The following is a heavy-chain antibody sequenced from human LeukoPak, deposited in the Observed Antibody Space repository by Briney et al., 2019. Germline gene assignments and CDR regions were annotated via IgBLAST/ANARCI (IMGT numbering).Heavy chain of an antibody. CDR1: GYTFTSYG. D-gene: IGHD3-22*01. V-gene: IGHV1-18*01. J-gene: IGHJ4*02. CDR3: ARDRAPYYDSSGYHY. Sequence: SVKVSCKASGYTFTSYGISWVRQAPGQGLEWMGWISAYNGNTNYAQKLQGRVTMTTDTSTSTAYMELRSLRSDDTAVYYCARDRAPYYDSSGYHYWGQGTLVTVSS. CDR2: ISAYNGNT.